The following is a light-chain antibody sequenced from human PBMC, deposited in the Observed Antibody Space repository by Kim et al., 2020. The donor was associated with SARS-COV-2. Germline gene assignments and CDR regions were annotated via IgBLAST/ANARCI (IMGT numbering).Light chain of an antibody. CDR1: QSVLYSSNNQNY. J-gene: IGKJ2*01. Sequence: RATINCKSSQSVLYSSNNQNYLAWYQQKPGQPPKLLIYWASTRQSGVPDRFSGSGSGTDFTLAISSLQAEDVAVYYCQQYYTTPYTVGQGTKLEI. CDR3: QQYYTTPYT. CDR2: WAS. V-gene: IGKV4-1*01.